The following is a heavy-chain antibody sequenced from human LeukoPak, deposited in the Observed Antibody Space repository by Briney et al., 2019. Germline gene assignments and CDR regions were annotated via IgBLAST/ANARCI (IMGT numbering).Heavy chain of an antibody. CDR2: INPNSGGT. CDR1: GYTFTGYY. Sequence: ASVKVSCKASGYTFTGYYMHWVRQAPGQGLEWMGWINPNSGGTSYAQKFQGRVTMTRDTSISTAYMELSRLRSDDTAVYYCARAVELWFGELLPDYYYGMDVWGQGTTVTVSS. D-gene: IGHD3-10*01. J-gene: IGHJ6*02. CDR3: ARAVELWFGELLPDYYYGMDV. V-gene: IGHV1-2*02.